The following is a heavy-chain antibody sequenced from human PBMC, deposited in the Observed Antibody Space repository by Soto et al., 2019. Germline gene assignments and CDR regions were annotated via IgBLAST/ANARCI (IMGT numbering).Heavy chain of an antibody. D-gene: IGHD4-17*01. V-gene: IGHV1-69*12. CDR2: IIPVFGTA. CDR1: GGTLSNYG. CDR3: SRGDATKIVVTTYYAMDV. J-gene: IGHJ6*02. Sequence: QVQLVQSGAEVKKPGSSVRVSCKASGGTLSNYGISWVRQAPGQGLEWMGGIIPVFGTANYAQKFQGRVTITAXEXXXTXYMDVTSLRSEDTAVYYCSRGDATKIVVTTYYAMDVWGQGTTVGVSS.